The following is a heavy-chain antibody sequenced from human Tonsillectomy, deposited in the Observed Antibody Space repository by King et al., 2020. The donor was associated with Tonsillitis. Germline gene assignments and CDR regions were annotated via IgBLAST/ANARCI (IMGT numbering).Heavy chain of an antibody. CDR1: GFTFTSSA. V-gene: IGHV1-58*02. D-gene: IGHD2-21*02. CDR2: IVVGSGNT. CDR3: AAGRGGDWLIDY. Sequence: QLVESGPEVKKPGTSVKVSCKASGFTFTSSAMQWVRQARGQRLEWRGWIVVGSGNTNYAQKFQERVTITRDMSTSTAYMELSSLRSEDTAVYYCAAGRGGDWLIDYWGQGTLVTVSS. J-gene: IGHJ4*02.